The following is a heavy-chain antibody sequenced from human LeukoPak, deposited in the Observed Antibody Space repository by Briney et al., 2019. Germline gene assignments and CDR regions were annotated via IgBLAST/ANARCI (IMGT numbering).Heavy chain of an antibody. CDR3: ARGVAISSSGWYDTFDY. CDR1: GFTFSNSA. V-gene: IGHV3-64*02. J-gene: IGHJ4*02. D-gene: IGHD6-19*01. CDR2: ISTNGDRT. Sequence: PGGSLGLSCAASGFTFSNSAMYWVRKAPGKGLEFVSVISTNGDRTYYADSVKGRFTISRDNSKNTLYLQMGSLRADDMAVYYCARGVAISSSGWYDTFDYWGQGALVTISS.